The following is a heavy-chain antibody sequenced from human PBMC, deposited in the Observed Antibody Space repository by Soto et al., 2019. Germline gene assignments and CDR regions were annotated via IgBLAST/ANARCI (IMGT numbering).Heavy chain of an antibody. J-gene: IGHJ4*02. CDR3: ATAQSNDWYEDY. D-gene: IGHD1-1*01. CDR1: GFTFSSYS. CDR2: ITPTSTFI. Sequence: EVQLVESGGGLVKPGGSLRLSCAASGFTFSSYSFNWVRQAPGKGLEWVSVITPTSTFISYADSVRGRFTISRNNAKNSVTPQKYSLGARDTAVYYCATAQSNDWYEDYWGQGTLVTVSS. V-gene: IGHV3-21*06.